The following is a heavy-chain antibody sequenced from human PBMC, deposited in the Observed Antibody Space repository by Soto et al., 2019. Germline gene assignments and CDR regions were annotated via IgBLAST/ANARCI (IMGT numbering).Heavy chain of an antibody. J-gene: IGHJ4*02. D-gene: IGHD1-26*01. CDR3: AGGGSARGY. CDR1: GYTFTSYD. V-gene: IGHV1-8*01. Sequence: QVQLVQSGAEVKKPGASVRISCKASGYTFTSYDINWVRQATGQGLEWMGWMNPNSGDTGYAQKFKGRVTMTRDTSISTVYMELSRLRSADTAVYFCAGGGSARGYWGQGTPVTVSS. CDR2: MNPNSGDT.